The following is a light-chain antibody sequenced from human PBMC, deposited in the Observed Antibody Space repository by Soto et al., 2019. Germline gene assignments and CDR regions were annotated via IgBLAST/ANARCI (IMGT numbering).Light chain of an antibody. CDR3: QQYGSSPRT. J-gene: IGKJ1*01. V-gene: IGKV3-20*01. Sequence: EIVLTQSPGTLSLSPGERATLSCRASQSVSSSYLAWYQHKPGQAPRPLIYGASSRATGIPDRFSGSGSGTDFTLTISRLEPEDFAVYYCQQYGSSPRTFGQGTKVDI. CDR2: GAS. CDR1: QSVSSSY.